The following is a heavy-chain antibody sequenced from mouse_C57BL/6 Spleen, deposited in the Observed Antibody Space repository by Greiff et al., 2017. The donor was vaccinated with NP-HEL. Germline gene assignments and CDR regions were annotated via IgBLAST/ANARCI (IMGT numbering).Heavy chain of an antibody. CDR1: GFTFSDYG. V-gene: IGHV5-17*01. J-gene: IGHJ4*01. CDR3: ARLLWNYYAMGY. CDR2: ISSGSSTI. Sequence: EVMLVESGGGLVKPGGSLKLSCAASGFTFSDYGMHWVRQAPEKGLEWVAYISSGSSTIYYADTVKGRFTISRDNAKNTLFLQMTSLRSEDAAMYYCARLLWNYYAMGYWGHGTSVTVSS. D-gene: IGHD6-1*01.